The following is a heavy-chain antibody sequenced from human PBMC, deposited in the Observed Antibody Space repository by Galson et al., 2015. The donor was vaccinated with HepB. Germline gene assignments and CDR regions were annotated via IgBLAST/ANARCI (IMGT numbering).Heavy chain of an antibody. V-gene: IGHV1-2*04. D-gene: IGHD2-2*01. CDR2: VNPNTGGT. Sequence: SVKVSCKASGYTFTSYFIHWVRQAPGQGLEWMGWVNPNTGGTRYVQKFQGWVTMTRDTSINTAYMELSRLTSDDTAVYYCARAYATGWCDSWGQGTLVTVSS. CDR1: GYTFTSYF. J-gene: IGHJ5*01. CDR3: ARAYATGWCDS.